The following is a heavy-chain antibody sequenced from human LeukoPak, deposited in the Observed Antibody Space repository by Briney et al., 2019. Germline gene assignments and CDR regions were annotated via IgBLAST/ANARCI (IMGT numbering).Heavy chain of an antibody. D-gene: IGHD3-10*01. V-gene: IGHV1-18*01. CDR1: GYTFTSYG. CDR2: ISAYNGNT. CDR3: ARVEGGVWFGELHYFDY. Sequence: ASVKVSCEASGYTFTSYGISWVRQAPGQGLEWMGWISAYNGNTNYAQKLQGRVTMTTDTSTSTAYMELRSLRADDTAVYYCARVEGGVWFGELHYFDYWGQGTLVTVSS. J-gene: IGHJ4*02.